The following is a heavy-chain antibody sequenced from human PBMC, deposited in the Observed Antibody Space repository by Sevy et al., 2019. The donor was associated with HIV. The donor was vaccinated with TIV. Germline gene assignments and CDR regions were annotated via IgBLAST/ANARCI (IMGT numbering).Heavy chain of an antibody. V-gene: IGHV4-34*01. CDR3: ARARVGIAEP. J-gene: IGHJ5*02. CDR2: INHSGST. D-gene: IGHD6-13*01. CDR1: GGSFSGYY. Sequence: SETLSLTCAVYGGSFSGYYWSWIRQPPGKGLEWIGEINHSGSTNYNPSLKSRVTISVDTSKNQFSLKLSSVTAADPAVYYWARARVGIAEPWGQGTLVTVSS.